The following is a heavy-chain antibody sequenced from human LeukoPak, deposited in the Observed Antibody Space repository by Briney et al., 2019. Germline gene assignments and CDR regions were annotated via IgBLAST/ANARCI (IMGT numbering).Heavy chain of an antibody. CDR1: GFTFSSYA. CDR2: ISYDGSNK. D-gene: IGHD3-9*01. Sequence: PGGSLRLSCAASGFTFSSYAMHWVRQAPGKGLEWVAVISYDGSNKYYADSVTGRFTISRDNSKNTLYLQMNSLRAEDTAVYYCARPQNDILTGYYTFFDYWRQRTLVTVPP. J-gene: IGHJ4*02. CDR3: ARPQNDILTGYYTFFDY. V-gene: IGHV3-30-3*01.